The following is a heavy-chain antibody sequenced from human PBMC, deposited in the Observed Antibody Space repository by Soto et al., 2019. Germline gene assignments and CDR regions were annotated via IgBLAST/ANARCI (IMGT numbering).Heavy chain of an antibody. D-gene: IGHD3-10*01. Sequence: GGSLRLSCAASGFTFSSDWMHWFRQAPGKGLMWVSRIDSGGRTTTYADSVKGRFTISRDNTKNTLYLQMSGLRAEDTALYYCARWFTYGNFDYFDYWGQGTQVTVSS. CDR3: ARWFTYGNFDYFDY. J-gene: IGHJ4*02. V-gene: IGHV3-74*01. CDR2: IDSGGRTT. CDR1: GFTFSSDW.